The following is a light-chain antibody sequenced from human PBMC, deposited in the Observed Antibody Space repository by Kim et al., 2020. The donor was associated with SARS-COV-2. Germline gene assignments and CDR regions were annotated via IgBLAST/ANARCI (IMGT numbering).Light chain of an antibody. CDR2: GAS. Sequence: WFPGDSATVSCRASQSITSSYLAWFQQKPGPAPRLLIYGASSRATGIPDRCSGSGSETDFTLTISRLEPEDLAVYYCQHYGSPPQTFGQGTKVEI. V-gene: IGKV3-20*01. CDR1: QSITSSY. J-gene: IGKJ2*01. CDR3: QHYGSPPQT.